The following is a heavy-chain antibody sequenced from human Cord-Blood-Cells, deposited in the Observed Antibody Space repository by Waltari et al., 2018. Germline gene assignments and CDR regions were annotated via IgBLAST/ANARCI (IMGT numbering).Heavy chain of an antibody. CDR3: ARGVGPRYCSSTSCQTAGFDY. J-gene: IGHJ4*02. D-gene: IGHD2-2*01. CDR1: GGTFSSYA. V-gene: IGHV1-69*01. CDR2: IIPIFGTA. Sequence: QVQLVQSGAEVKKPGSSVKVSCKASGGTFSSYAISWVRQAPGHGLEWMGGIIPIFGTANYAQKFQGRVTITADESTSTAYMELSSLRSEDTAVYYCARGVGPRYCSSTSCQTAGFDYWGQGTLVTVSS.